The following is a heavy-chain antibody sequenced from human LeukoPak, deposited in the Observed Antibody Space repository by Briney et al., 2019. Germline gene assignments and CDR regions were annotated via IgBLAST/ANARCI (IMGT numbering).Heavy chain of an antibody. CDR2: INPNSGGT. V-gene: IGHV1-2*02. D-gene: IGHD3-22*01. J-gene: IGHJ4*02. CDR1: GYTFTGYY. CDR3: ARDPTHQNYYDSSALDY. Sequence: ASVKVSCKASGYTFTGYYMHWVRQAPGQGLEWMGWINPNSGGTNYAQKFQGRVTMTRDTSISTAYMELSRLRSDDTAVYYCARDPTHQNYYDSSALDYWGKGTLVTVSS.